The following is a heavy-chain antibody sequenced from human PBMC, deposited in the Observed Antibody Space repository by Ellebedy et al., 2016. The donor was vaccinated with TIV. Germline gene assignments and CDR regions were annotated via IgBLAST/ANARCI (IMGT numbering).Heavy chain of an antibody. CDR2: TNSAGRDT. D-gene: IGHD2-8*02. J-gene: IGHJ3*02. Sequence: PGGSLRLPCAASGFIFSGYWLHWVPQAPGKGLVWFPRTNSAGRDTAYADSVRGRFTISRDNAKNTLYLQMNSLRAEDTAVYYCAAVQYWEAVFDMWGQGTMVTVSS. V-gene: IGHV3-74*01. CDR3: AAVQYWEAVFDM. CDR1: GFIFSGYW.